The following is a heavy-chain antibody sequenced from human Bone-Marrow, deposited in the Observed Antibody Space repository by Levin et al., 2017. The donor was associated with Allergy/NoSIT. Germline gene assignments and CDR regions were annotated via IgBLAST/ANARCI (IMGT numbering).Heavy chain of an antibody. Sequence: PSETLSLTCTVSGGSISSGDYYWSWIRQPPGKGLEWIGYIYYSGSTYYNPSLKSRVTISVDTSKNQFSLKLSSVTAADTAVYYCARADIVATKDAFDSWGQGTMVTVSS. CDR3: ARADIVATKDAFDS. J-gene: IGHJ3*02. V-gene: IGHV4-30-4*01. D-gene: IGHD5-12*01. CDR2: IYYSGST. CDR1: GGSISSGDYY.